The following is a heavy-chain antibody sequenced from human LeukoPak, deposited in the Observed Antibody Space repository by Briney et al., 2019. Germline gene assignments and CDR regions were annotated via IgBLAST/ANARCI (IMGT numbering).Heavy chain of an antibody. CDR3: ARAEQVIVVVLAAAPGYYYYGMDV. CDR1: GFTFSSYG. D-gene: IGHD2-2*01. J-gene: IGHJ6*02. CDR2: IWYDESNK. V-gene: IGHV3-33*01. Sequence: GGSLRLSCAASGFTFSSYGMHWVRQAPGKGLEWVAVIWYDESNKYYADSVKGRFTISRDNSKNTLYLQMNSLRAEDTAVYYCARAEQVIVVVLAAAPGYYYYGMDVWGQGTTVTVS.